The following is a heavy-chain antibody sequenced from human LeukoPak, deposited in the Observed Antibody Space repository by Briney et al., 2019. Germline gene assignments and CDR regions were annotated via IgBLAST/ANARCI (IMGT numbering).Heavy chain of an antibody. J-gene: IGHJ4*02. D-gene: IGHD3-22*01. V-gene: IGHV1-18*01. Sequence: GASVKVSCKASGYTFTNYAMNWVRQAPGQGLEWMGWISAYNGNTNYAQKLQGRVTMTTDTSTSTAYMELRSLRSDDTAVYYCARDRATMIVGNPMGDYWGQGTLVTVSS. CDR2: ISAYNGNT. CDR1: GYTFTNYA. CDR3: ARDRATMIVGNPMGDY.